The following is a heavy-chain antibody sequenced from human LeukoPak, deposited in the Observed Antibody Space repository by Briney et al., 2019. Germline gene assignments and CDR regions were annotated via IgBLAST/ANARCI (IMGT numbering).Heavy chain of an antibody. D-gene: IGHD3-22*01. CDR1: GFVVSSNY. V-gene: IGHV3-53*01. J-gene: IGHJ6*03. Sequence: PGGSLRLSCAASGFVVSSNYMTWVRQAPGKGLEWVSVIYSGGSTYDADSVKGRFTISRDNSKNTGYLQMNSLRAEDTAVYYCARVLGYDSIGYHSDYMDVGGKGTTVTVSS. CDR3: ARVLGYDSIGYHSDYMDV. CDR2: IYSGGST.